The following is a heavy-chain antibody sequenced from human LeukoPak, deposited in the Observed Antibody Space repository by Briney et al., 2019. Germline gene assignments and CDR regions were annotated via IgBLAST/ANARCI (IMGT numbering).Heavy chain of an antibody. CDR1: GFTFSSYW. V-gene: IGHV3-74*01. CDR3: ARVREVRGVIITQYYFDY. D-gene: IGHD3-10*01. Sequence: PGGSLRLSCAASGFTFSSYWMHWVRQAPGKGLVWVSRINSDGSSTSYADSVKGRFTISRDNAKNTLYLQMNSLRAEDTAVYYCARVREVRGVIITQYYFDYWGQGTLVTVSS. J-gene: IGHJ4*02. CDR2: INSDGSST.